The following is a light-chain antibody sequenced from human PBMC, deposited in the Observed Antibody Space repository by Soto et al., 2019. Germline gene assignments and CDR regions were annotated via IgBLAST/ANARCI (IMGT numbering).Light chain of an antibody. Sequence: DIQMTQSPSSLSASVGDRVTITCQASQDISNYLNWYQQKPGKAPKLLIYDASNLETGVPSRFSGSGSGTDFTFTISSVQPEDIATYYCQQYDNLPLLTFGGGTKVEIK. J-gene: IGKJ4*01. V-gene: IGKV1-33*01. CDR2: DAS. CDR1: QDISNY. CDR3: QQYDNLPLLT.